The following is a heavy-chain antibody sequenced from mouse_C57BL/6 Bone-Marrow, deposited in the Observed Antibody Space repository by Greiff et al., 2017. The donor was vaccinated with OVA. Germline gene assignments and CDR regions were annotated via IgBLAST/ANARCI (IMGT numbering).Heavy chain of an antibody. CDR1: GFTFSNYW. J-gene: IGHJ2*01. V-gene: IGHV6-3*01. CDR3: TVGREWLPYYFDY. D-gene: IGHD2-2*01. CDR2: IRLKSDNYAT. Sequence: EVMLVESGGGLVQPGGSMKLSCVASGFTFSNYWMNWVRQSPEKGLEWVAQIRLKSDNYATHYAESVKGRFTISRDDSKSSVYLQMNNLRAEDTGIYYCTVGREWLPYYFDYWGQGTTLTVSS.